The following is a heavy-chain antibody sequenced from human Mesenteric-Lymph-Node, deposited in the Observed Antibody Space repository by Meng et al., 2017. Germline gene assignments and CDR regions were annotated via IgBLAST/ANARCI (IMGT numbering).Heavy chain of an antibody. Sequence: GGSLRLSCAASGFTFSDYYMSWIRQAPGKGLEWVSYISSSGSTIYYADSVKGRFTISRDNAKNSLYLQMNSLRAEDTAVYYCAKQDYGDYDTGAFDIWGQGTMVTVSS. CDR3: AKQDYGDYDTGAFDI. V-gene: IGHV3-11*04. D-gene: IGHD4-17*01. CDR1: GFTFSDYY. J-gene: IGHJ3*02. CDR2: ISSSGSTI.